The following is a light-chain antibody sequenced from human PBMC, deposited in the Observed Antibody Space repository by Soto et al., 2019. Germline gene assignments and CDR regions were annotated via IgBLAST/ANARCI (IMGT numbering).Light chain of an antibody. V-gene: IGKV1-13*02. Sequence: AIQLTQSPSSLSASVGDRVTITCRASQGINSFLAWYQQKPGKAHKLLIYGASTLQSGVPSRFSGSGSGTNFTLTISSLQPEDFATYYCQQLTSYRFTFGQGTKLQIK. CDR2: GAS. J-gene: IGKJ2*01. CDR3: QQLTSYRFT. CDR1: QGINSF.